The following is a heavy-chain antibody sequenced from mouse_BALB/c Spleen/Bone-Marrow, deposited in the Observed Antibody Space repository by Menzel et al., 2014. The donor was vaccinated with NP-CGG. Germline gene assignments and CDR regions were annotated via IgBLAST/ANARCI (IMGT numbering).Heavy chain of an antibody. CDR3: AYGSSYDYFDY. Sequence: EVKLVESGAELVKPGASVKLSCTASGFNIKDTYMHWVKQRPKQGLEWIGRIDPANGNTKYDPKFQGKATITADTSSNTAYLQLSSLTSEDTAVYYCAYGSSYDYFDYWGQGTTLTVSS. J-gene: IGHJ2*01. V-gene: IGHV14-3*02. CDR2: IDPANGNT. D-gene: IGHD1-1*01. CDR1: GFNIKDTY.